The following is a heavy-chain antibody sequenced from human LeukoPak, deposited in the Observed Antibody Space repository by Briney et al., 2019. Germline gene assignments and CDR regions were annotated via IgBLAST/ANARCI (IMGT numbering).Heavy chain of an antibody. CDR2: ISSSSSYI. CDR3: ARENVVTAIPGAFDI. J-gene: IGHJ3*02. V-gene: IGHV3-21*01. Sequence: PGGSLRLSCAASGFTFSSYSMNWVRQAPGKGLEWGSSISSSSSYIYYADSVKGRFTISRDNAKNSLYLQMNSLRAEDTAVYYCARENVVTAIPGAFDIWGQGTMVTVSS. D-gene: IGHD2-21*02. CDR1: GFTFSSYS.